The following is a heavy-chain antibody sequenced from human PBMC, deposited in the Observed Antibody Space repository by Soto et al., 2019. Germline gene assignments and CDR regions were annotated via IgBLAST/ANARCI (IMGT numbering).Heavy chain of an antibody. D-gene: IGHD5-12*01. CDR3: AKGWATRWLQSNEYFQH. CDR1: GFTFSSYG. V-gene: IGHV3-30*18. Sequence: QVQLVESGGGVVQPGRSLRLSCAASGFTFSSYGMHWVRQAPGKGLEWVAVISYDGSNKYYVDSVKGRFTISRDNSKNTLYLQMNSPRAEDTAVYYCAKGWATRWLQSNEYFQHWGQGTLVTVSS. J-gene: IGHJ1*01. CDR2: ISYDGSNK.